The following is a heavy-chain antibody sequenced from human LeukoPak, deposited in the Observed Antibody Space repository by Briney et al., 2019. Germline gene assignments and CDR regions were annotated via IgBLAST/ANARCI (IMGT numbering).Heavy chain of an antibody. CDR3: VRDGGVSGYDLLDY. Sequence: GGSLRLSCAASGFTFSNYWMTWVRQAPGKGLDWVAHINQDGSEEHYMDSAKARFTISRDNAKNSLSLQMNSLRAEDTAVYYCVRDGGVSGYDLLDYWGQGTLVTVSS. D-gene: IGHD5-12*01. CDR2: INQDGSEE. V-gene: IGHV3-7*01. J-gene: IGHJ4*02. CDR1: GFTFSNYW.